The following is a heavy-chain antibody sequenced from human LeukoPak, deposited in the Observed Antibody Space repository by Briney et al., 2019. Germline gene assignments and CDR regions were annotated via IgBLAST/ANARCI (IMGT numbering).Heavy chain of an antibody. CDR1: GGSISSGNYY. Sequence: SETLSLTCTVSGGSISSGNYYPGWIRQPPGKGLEWIGGIYHTGSTHYKPSLKSRVTISVDTSKNQLSLRLTSVTAADTAVYYCILGGKLDYWGQGILVTVSS. V-gene: IGHV4-39*01. CDR2: IYHTGST. D-gene: IGHD3-10*01. CDR3: ILGGKLDY. J-gene: IGHJ4*02.